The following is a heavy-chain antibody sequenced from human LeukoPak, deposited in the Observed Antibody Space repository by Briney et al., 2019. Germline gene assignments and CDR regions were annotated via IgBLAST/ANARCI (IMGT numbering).Heavy chain of an antibody. CDR2: IYPGDSDT. V-gene: IGHV5-51*01. Sequence: GESLKISCKGSGYRFTSYWIGWVRQMPGKGLEWMGIIYPGDSDTRYSPSFQGQVTISADKSISTAYLQWSSLKASDTAMYYCARHLGIAVAGTTKYYYYGMDVWGQGTTVTVSS. CDR1: GYRFTSYW. J-gene: IGHJ6*02. D-gene: IGHD6-19*01. CDR3: ARHLGIAVAGTTKYYYYGMDV.